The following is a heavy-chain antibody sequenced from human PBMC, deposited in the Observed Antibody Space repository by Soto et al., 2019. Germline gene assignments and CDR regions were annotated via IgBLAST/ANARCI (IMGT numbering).Heavy chain of an antibody. V-gene: IGHV3-33*01. D-gene: IGHD6-13*01. J-gene: IGHJ4*02. CDR2: IWSDGDTK. CDR1: GFTFSSHD. Sequence: QVQLVESGGGVVQPGRSLRLSCAASGFTFSSHDMHWVRQAPGKGLEWLAIIWSDGDTKFYADSVKGRLTISRDNSENSFYLQKNSLRAEDTAVYYCARDSRNQPDYWGQGTLVTVSS. CDR3: ARDSRNQPDY.